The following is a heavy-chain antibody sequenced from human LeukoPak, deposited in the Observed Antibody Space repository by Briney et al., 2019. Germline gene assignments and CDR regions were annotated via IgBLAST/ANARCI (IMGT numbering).Heavy chain of an antibody. CDR2: IYTSGST. D-gene: IGHD3-16*01. J-gene: IGHJ3*02. CDR3: ARVPTLVGPGAFGI. Sequence: PSETLSLTCTVSGGSVSSYYWSWIRQPAGKGLEWIGRIYTSGSTNYNPSLKSRVTMSVDTSKNQFSLKLSSVTAANTAVYYCARVPTLVGPGAFGIWGQGTLVTVSS. V-gene: IGHV4-4*07. CDR1: GGSVSSYY.